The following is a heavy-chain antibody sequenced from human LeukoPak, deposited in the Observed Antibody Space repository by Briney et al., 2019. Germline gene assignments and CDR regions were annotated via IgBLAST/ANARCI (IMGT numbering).Heavy chain of an antibody. D-gene: IGHD1-14*01. Sequence: GGSLRLSCAASGFTVSSNYMSWVRQAPGKGPEWVSVIYSGGSTYYADSVKGRFTISRDNSKNTLYLQMSSLRAEDTAVYYCARPDTGDAFDIWGQGTMVTVSS. V-gene: IGHV3-53*01. J-gene: IGHJ3*02. CDR2: IYSGGST. CDR3: ARPDTGDAFDI. CDR1: GFTVSSNY.